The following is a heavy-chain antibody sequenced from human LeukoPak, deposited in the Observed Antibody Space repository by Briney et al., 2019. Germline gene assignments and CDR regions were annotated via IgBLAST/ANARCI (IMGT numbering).Heavy chain of an antibody. CDR1: GFTFSSYG. Sequence: GRSLKPSCAASGFTFSSYGMHWVRQAPGQGLEWVAVIWSDGSDKSYAHSVKGRFTMSRDNSTSTLYLQLNSLRAEDTAVYYCARVGCDRRGYHASYYYYGMDVWGQGTTVTVSS. V-gene: IGHV3-33*01. J-gene: IGHJ6*02. CDR2: IWSDGSDK. CDR3: ARVGCDRRGYHASYYYYGMDV. D-gene: IGHD3-22*01.